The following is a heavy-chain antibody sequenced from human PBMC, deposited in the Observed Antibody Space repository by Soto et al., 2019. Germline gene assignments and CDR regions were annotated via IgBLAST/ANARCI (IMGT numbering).Heavy chain of an antibody. CDR3: ARGPQYTGGSGSYYNFDYYYGMDV. D-gene: IGHD3-10*01. Sequence: GASVKVSCKASGYTFTSYDINWVRQATGQGLEWMGWMNPNSGNTGYAQKFQGRVTMTRNTSISTAYMEPSSLRSEDTAVYYCARGPQYTGGSGSYYNFDYYYGMDVWGQGTTVTVSS. CDR2: MNPNSGNT. J-gene: IGHJ6*02. CDR1: GYTFTSYD. V-gene: IGHV1-8*01.